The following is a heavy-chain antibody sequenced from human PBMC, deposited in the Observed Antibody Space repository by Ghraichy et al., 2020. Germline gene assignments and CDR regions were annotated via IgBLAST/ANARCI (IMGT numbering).Heavy chain of an antibody. Sequence: SETLSLTCAVYGGSFSGYYWSWIRQPPGKGLEWIGEINHSGSTNYNPSLKSRVTISVDTSKNQFSLKLSSVTAADTAVYYCARARITMVRGVMRWFDPWGQGTLVTVSS. CDR3: ARARITMVRGVMRWFDP. CDR1: GGSFSGYY. D-gene: IGHD3-10*01. J-gene: IGHJ5*02. CDR2: INHSGST. V-gene: IGHV4-34*01.